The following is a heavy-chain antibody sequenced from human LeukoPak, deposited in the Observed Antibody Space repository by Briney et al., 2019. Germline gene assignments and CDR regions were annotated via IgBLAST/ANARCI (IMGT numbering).Heavy chain of an antibody. V-gene: IGHV3-23*01. D-gene: IGHD2-21*01. Sequence: PGGSLRLSCAASGFTFSSYGMSWVRQAPGKGLEWVSAISGSGGSTYYADSVKGRFTISRDNSKNTLYLQMNSLRAEDTAVYYCARFQTYYYYMDVWGKGTTVTVSS. CDR2: ISGSGGST. CDR1: GFTFSSYG. CDR3: ARFQTYYYYMDV. J-gene: IGHJ6*03.